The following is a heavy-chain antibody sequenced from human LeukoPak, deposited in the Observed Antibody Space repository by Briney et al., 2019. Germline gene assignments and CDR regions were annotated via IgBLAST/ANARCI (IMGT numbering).Heavy chain of an antibody. V-gene: IGHV1-69*13. J-gene: IGHJ4*02. CDR1: GYTFTSYD. CDR2: IIPIFGTA. Sequence: AASVKVSCTASGYTFTSYDINWVRQATGQGLEWMGGIIPIFGTANYAQKFQGRVTITADESASTAYMELSSLRSEDTAVYYCARVEMATISRAFDYWGQGTLVTVSS. D-gene: IGHD5-24*01. CDR3: ARVEMATISRAFDY.